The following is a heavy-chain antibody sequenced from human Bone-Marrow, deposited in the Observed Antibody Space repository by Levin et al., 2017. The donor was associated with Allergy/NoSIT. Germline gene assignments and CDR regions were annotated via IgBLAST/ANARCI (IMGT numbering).Heavy chain of an antibody. CDR3: ARGLAGTDYDALTGSPISSYYYHMDV. D-gene: IGHD3-9*01. V-gene: IGHV4-61*02. CDR1: GDSINSDKFY. CDR2: FYVNGNT. J-gene: IGHJ6*03. Sequence: PSETLSLTCSVSGDSINSDKFYWNWIRQPAGKELEWIGRFYVNGNTNYSPYFESRVTISVDTSKNQFSLKLYPATATDTAVYYCARGLAGTDYDALTGSPISSYYYHMDVWGKGTTVIVSS.